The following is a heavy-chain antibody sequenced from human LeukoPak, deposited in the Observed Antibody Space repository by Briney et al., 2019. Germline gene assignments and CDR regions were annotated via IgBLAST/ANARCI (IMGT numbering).Heavy chain of an antibody. CDR1: GFTFSDHS. Sequence: GGSLTLSCAASGFTFSDHSMDWVRQAPGKGLEWVGRTRNKANSYTTEYAASVKGRFTISRYDSKSSLYLQMNSLKTEDTAVYYCARVGTGHKTDDYWGQGILVTVSS. D-gene: IGHD1-14*01. J-gene: IGHJ4*02. V-gene: IGHV3-72*01. CDR2: TRNKANSYTT. CDR3: ARVGTGHKTDDY.